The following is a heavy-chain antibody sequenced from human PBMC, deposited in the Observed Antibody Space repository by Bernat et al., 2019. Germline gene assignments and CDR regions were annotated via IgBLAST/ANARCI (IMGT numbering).Heavy chain of an antibody. D-gene: IGHD6-13*01. CDR1: GDSVSNNLVA. Sequence: QVQLQQSGPGLVKPSQTLSLTCAISGDSVSNNLVAWNWIRQSPSRGLEWLGRTYYGSKWFTDYALSVRSRITINPDTSKNQFSLQLSSVTPEDTAVYYCARSWPLDIWGQGTMVTVSS. CDR3: ARSWPLDI. V-gene: IGHV6-1*01. CDR2: TYYGSKWFT. J-gene: IGHJ3*02.